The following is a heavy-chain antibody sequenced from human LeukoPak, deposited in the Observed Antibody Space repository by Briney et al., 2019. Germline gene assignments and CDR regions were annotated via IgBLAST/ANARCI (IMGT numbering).Heavy chain of an antibody. Sequence: ASVKVSCKVSGYTLTELSTHWVRQAPGKGLERMGGFDPEDGEIVHAQNFQGRVTMTEDTSTDTAYMELSSLRSEDTAIYYCATANRLTRDSSGYYPDSWGQGTLVTVSS. D-gene: IGHD3-22*01. CDR2: FDPEDGEI. CDR1: GYTLTELS. CDR3: ATANRLTRDSSGYYPDS. V-gene: IGHV1-24*01. J-gene: IGHJ4*02.